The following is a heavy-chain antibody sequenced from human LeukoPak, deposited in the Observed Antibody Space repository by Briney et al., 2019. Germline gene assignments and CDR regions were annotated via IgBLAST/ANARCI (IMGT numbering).Heavy chain of an antibody. CDR3: ARGYYYGSGSYLDY. CDR2: ISCSSSYI. D-gene: IGHD3-10*01. J-gene: IGHJ4*02. Sequence: GGSLRLSCAASGFTFSSYSMNWVRQAPGKGLEWVSSISCSSSYIYYAGSVKGRFTISRDNAKNSLYLQMNSLRAEDTAVYYCARGYYYGSGSYLDYWGQGTLVTVSS. V-gene: IGHV3-21*01. CDR1: GFTFSSYS.